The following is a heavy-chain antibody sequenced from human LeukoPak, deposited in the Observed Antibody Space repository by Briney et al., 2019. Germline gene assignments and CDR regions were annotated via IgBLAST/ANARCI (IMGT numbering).Heavy chain of an antibody. V-gene: IGHV1-69*13. CDR1: GYTFTSYG. J-gene: IGHJ4*02. CDR2: IIPIFGTA. CDR3: ARATRVTGTIY. Sequence: SVTVSCKASGYTFTSYGISWVRQAPGQGLEWMGGIIPIFGTANYAQKFQGRVTITADESTSTAYMELSSLRSEDTAVYYCARATRVTGTIYWGQGTLVTVSS. D-gene: IGHD2-21*02.